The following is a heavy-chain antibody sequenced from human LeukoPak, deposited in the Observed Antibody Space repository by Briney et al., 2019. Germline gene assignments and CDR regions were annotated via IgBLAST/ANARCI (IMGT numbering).Heavy chain of an antibody. Sequence: PSETLSLTCTVSGDSISSYYWSWIRQPPGKGLEWIGYIYYSGSTKYNPSLKSRVTMSVDTSRNQFSLNLRSVTAADTAVYHCARLKFDVLSGYYEALDYWGQGTLVTVSS. CDR1: GDSISSYY. J-gene: IGHJ4*02. V-gene: IGHV4-59*08. CDR3: ARLKFDVLSGYYEALDY. D-gene: IGHD3-3*01. CDR2: IYYSGST.